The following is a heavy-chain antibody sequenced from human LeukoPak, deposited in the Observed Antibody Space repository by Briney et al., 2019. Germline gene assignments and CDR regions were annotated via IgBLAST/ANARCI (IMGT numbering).Heavy chain of an antibody. J-gene: IGHJ6*03. CDR2: IRYDGSNK. Sequence: PGGSLRLSCAASGFTFSSYGMYWVRQAPGKGLEWAAFIRYDGSNKYYADSVKGRFTISRDNSKNTLYLQMKSLRAEDTAVYYCAKGGGYEAQYYYYYLDVWGKGTTVTTSS. D-gene: IGHD5-12*01. CDR1: GFTFSSYG. V-gene: IGHV3-30*02. CDR3: AKGGGYEAQYYYYYLDV.